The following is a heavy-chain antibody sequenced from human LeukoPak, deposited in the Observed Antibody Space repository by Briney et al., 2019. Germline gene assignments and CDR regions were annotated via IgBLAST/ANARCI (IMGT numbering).Heavy chain of an antibody. CDR3: ARGRLYYDYVWGSYRYSDLFDY. CDR1: GYSISSGYY. D-gene: IGHD3-16*02. Sequence: SETLSLTCTVSGYSISSGYYWGWIRQPPGKGLEWIGSIYYSRSTYYNPSLKSRVTISVDTSKNQFSLKLSSVTAADTAVYYCARGRLYYDYVWGSYRYSDLFDYWGQGTLVTVSS. J-gene: IGHJ4*02. CDR2: IYYSRST. V-gene: IGHV4-38-2*02.